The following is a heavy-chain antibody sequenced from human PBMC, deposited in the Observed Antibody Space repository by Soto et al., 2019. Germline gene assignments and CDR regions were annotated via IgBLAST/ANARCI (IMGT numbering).Heavy chain of an antibody. CDR3: ARGDIVAATIYYCSMDV. J-gene: IGHJ6*02. CDR2: INPSGGST. Sequence: ASVKVSCKASGYTFTSYYIHWVRQAPGQGLEWMGFINPSGGSTSYAQKFQDRVTMTRDTSTSTVYMELSSLRSEDTAVYYCARGDIVAATIYYCSMDVWGQGTMVTVSS. CDR1: GYTFTSYY. V-gene: IGHV1-46*01. D-gene: IGHD5-12*01.